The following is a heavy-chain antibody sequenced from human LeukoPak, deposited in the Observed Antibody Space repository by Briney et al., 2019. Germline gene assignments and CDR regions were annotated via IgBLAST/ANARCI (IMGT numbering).Heavy chain of an antibody. CDR3: ARDGSSSWYNWFDP. V-gene: IGHV4-59*11. Sequence: SETLSLTCTVSGGSISSHYWSWIRQPPGKGLEWMGYIYYSGSTNYNPSLKSRVTISVDTSKNQFSLKLSSVTAADTAVYYCARDGSSSWYNWFDPWGQGTLVTVSS. D-gene: IGHD6-13*01. CDR2: IYYSGST. J-gene: IGHJ5*02. CDR1: GGSISSHY.